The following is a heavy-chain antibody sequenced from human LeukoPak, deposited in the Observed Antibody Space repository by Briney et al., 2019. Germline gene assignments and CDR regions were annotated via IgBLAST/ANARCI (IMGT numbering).Heavy chain of an antibody. J-gene: IGHJ4*02. CDR3: ARVLQYCSTTSCYIDS. CDR1: GFTFSSYA. CDR2: ISGSGGST. Sequence: GGSLRLSCAASGFTFSSYAMSWVRQAPGKGLEWVSAISGSGGSTYYADSVKGRFTISRDNSKNTLYLEMNSLRAEDTAVYYCARVLQYCSTTSCYIDSWGQGTLVTVSS. V-gene: IGHV3-23*01. D-gene: IGHD2-2*02.